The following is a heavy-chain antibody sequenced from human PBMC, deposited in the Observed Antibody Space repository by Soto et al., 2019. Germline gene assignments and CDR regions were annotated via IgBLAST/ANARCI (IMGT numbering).Heavy chain of an antibody. J-gene: IGHJ5*01. D-gene: IGHD2-15*01. Sequence: EVQLLESGGGLVQPGGSLRLSCAASGFTFSTYAMTWVRQAPGKGPEWVSRIGDSEGETTHYADSVKGRFTISRDNAMTTLYLQMNSLRVEDTAIYYCAKGYCGGGRCYDLDNWFDSWGQGTRVTVSS. CDR1: GFTFSTYA. V-gene: IGHV3-23*01. CDR3: AKGYCGGGRCYDLDNWFDS. CDR2: IGDSEGETT.